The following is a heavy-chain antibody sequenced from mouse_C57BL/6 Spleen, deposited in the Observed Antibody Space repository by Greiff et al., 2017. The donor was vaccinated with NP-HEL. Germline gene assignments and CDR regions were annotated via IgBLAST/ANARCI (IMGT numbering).Heavy chain of an antibody. D-gene: IGHD1-1*01. Sequence: EVKLVESGPGLVKPSQSLSLTCSVTGYSITSGYYWNWIRQFPGNKLEWMGYISYDGSNNYNPSLKNRISITRDTSKNQFFLKLNSVTTEDTATYYCARGGYYGSYAMDYWGQGTSVTVSS. CDR3: ARGGYYGSYAMDY. CDR1: GYSITSGYY. V-gene: IGHV3-6*01. J-gene: IGHJ4*01. CDR2: ISYDGSN.